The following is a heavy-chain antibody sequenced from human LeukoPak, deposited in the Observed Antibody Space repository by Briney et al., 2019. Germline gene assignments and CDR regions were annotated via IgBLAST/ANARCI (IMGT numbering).Heavy chain of an antibody. J-gene: IGHJ4*02. CDR2: INPSGGST. V-gene: IGHV1-46*01. Sequence: ASVKVSCKASGYTFTSYYMHWVRRAPGQGLEWMGIINPSGGSTSYAQKFQGRVTMTRDTSTSTVYMELSSLRSEDTAVYYCARGAWRYCSGGSCYCDYWGQGTLVTVSS. CDR3: ARGAWRYCSGGSCYCDY. CDR1: GYTFTSYY. D-gene: IGHD2-15*01.